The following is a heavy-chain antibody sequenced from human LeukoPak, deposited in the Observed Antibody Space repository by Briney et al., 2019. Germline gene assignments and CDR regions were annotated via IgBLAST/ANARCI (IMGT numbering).Heavy chain of an antibody. J-gene: IGHJ4*02. CDR2: MYTGGTT. CDR1: GFIVNGTH. CDR3: AKDEATSGGGLAS. Sequence: GGSLRLSCAASGFIVNGTHMSWVRQAPGKGLEWVSAMYTGGTTYYADSVQGRFTIYRDNSKTTLYLQMNSLRAEDTAVYYCAKDEATSGGGLASWGQGTLVSVSS. V-gene: IGHV3-53*01. D-gene: IGHD3-16*01.